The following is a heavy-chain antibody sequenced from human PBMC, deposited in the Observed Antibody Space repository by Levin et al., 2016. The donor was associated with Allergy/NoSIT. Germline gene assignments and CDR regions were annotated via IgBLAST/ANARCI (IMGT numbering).Heavy chain of an antibody. D-gene: IGHD1-26*01. J-gene: IGHJ4*02. Sequence: GGSLRLSCAASGFTFSSYAMSWVRQAPGKGLEWVSAISGSGSTIYYADSVKGRFTISRDNAKNSLYLQMNSLRAEDTAVYYCASLKWELGEESNYFDYWGQGTLVTVSS. CDR2: ISGSGSTI. CDR3: ASLKWELGEESNYFDY. V-gene: IGHV3-23*01. CDR1: GFTFSSYA.